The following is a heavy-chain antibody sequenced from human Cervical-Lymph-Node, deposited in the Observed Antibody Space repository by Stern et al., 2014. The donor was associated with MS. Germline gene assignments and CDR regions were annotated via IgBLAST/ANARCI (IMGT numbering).Heavy chain of an antibody. CDR3: ARVHTASSHAFDI. CDR1: GGSFSNYA. V-gene: IGHV1-69*01. J-gene: IGHJ3*02. CDR2: IIPIFGTA. D-gene: IGHD5-18*01. Sequence: DQLGESGAEVKKPGSSVKVSCKASGGSFSNYAISWVRQAPGQGLEWMGGIIPIFGTANYAQKFQGRVTITADASTSTAYMELSSLRSEDTAVYYCARVHTASSHAFDIWGQGTLVTVSS.